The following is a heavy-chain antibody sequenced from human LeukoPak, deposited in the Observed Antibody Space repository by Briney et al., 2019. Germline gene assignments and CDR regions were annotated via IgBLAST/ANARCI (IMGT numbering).Heavy chain of an antibody. CDR2: VTGSGGGT. V-gene: IGHV3-23*01. D-gene: IGHD6-13*01. Sequence: GGSLRLSCAASGFTFSSCAMSWVRQAPGKGLEWVSAVTGSGGGTYYADSVKGRFTISRDNSKNTLYLQMNSLRAEDTAVYYCAKYIAAAYFDYWGQGTLVTVSS. CDR3: AKYIAAAYFDY. J-gene: IGHJ4*02. CDR1: GFTFSSCA.